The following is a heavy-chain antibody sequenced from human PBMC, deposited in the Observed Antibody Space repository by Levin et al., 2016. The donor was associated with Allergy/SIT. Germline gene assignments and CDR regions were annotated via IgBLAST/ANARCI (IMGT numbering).Heavy chain of an antibody. CDR3: AKGTLEYYQSSGYDTFDL. V-gene: IGHV3-20*01. D-gene: IGHD3-22*01. CDR2: IAWNSGYT. J-gene: IGHJ3*01. Sequence: GSLKISCAASGFIFGDYVMSWVRQVPGKGLEWVSAIAWNSGYTIYVDSVKGRFTISRDNTKNSLYLQMDSLRAEDTAFYHCAKGTLEYYQSSGYDTFDLWGQGTLVTVSS. CDR1: GFIFGDYV.